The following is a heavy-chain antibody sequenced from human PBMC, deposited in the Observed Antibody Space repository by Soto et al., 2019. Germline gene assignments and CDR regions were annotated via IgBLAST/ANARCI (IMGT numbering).Heavy chain of an antibody. CDR1: GFTFTRYS. V-gene: IGHV3-21*06. CDR2: ISSTTNYI. J-gene: IGHJ4*02. Sequence: GGSLRLSCAASGFTFTRYSMNWVRQAPGKGLEWVSSISSTTNYIYYGDSMKGRFTISRDNARNSLYLEMNSLRAADTAVYYCARESEDLTSNFDYWRQGTLVTVSS. CDR3: ARESEDLTSNFDY.